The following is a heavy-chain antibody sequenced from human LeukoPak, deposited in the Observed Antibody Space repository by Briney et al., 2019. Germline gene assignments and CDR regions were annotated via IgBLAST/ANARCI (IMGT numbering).Heavy chain of an antibody. Sequence: PSETLSLTCTVSGGSISSYYWSWIRQPPGKGLEWIGYIYYSGSTNYNPSLKSRGTISVDTSKNQFSLKLSSVTAADTAVYYCAREAAAAGTLYYYYYMDVWGKGTTVTVSS. J-gene: IGHJ6*03. CDR3: AREAAAAGTLYYYYYMDV. D-gene: IGHD6-13*01. CDR2: IYYSGST. V-gene: IGHV4-59*01. CDR1: GGSISSYY.